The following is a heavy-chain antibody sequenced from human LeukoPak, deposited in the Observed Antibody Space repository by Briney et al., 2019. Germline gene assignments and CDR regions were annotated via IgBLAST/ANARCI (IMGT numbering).Heavy chain of an antibody. Sequence: GGSLRLSCAASGFTFSSYSMNWVRQAPGKGLEWVSSISGSNSYIYYADSMKGRFTISRDNAKNSLYLQMNSLRVEDTAVYYCAKLAKYFYGAETFYFFEHWGQGTPVTASS. D-gene: IGHD3-10*01. CDR2: ISGSNSYI. CDR3: AKLAKYFYGAETFYFFEH. J-gene: IGHJ4*02. CDR1: GFTFSSYS. V-gene: IGHV3-21*01.